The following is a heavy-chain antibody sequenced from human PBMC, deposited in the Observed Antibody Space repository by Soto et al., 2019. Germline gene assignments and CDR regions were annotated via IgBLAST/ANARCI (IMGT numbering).Heavy chain of an antibody. CDR3: TRGLLTDFFDY. CDR2: ISYDGSNQ. V-gene: IGHV3-30-3*01. Sequence: GSLRLSCAASGFTFDTYAMHWVRQAPGKGLEWVAVISYDGSNQFYAGSVKGRFTVSRDNSKNTLYLQVNSLRNDDTVVYYCTRGLLTDFFDYWGQGALVTVSS. J-gene: IGHJ4*02. CDR1: GFTFDTYA.